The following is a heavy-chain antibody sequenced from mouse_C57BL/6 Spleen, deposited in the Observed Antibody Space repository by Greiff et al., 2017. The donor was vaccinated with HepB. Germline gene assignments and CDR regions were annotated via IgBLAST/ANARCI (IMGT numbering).Heavy chain of an antibody. CDR2: IDPSDSYT. Sequence: VQLQQPGAELVMPGASVKLSCKASGYTFTSYWMHWVKQRPGQGLEWIGEIDPSDSYTNYNQKFKGKSTLTVDKSSSTAYMQLSSLTSEDSAVYYCARRGTTMRYFDYWGQGTTLTVSS. J-gene: IGHJ2*01. V-gene: IGHV1-69*01. CDR3: ARRGTTMRYFDY. CDR1: GYTFTSYW. D-gene: IGHD2-1*01.